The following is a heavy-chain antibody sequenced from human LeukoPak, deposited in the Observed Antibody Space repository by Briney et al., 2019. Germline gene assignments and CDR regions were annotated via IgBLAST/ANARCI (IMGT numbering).Heavy chain of an antibody. CDR1: GFTFSSYA. CDR3: AKDFRIVVITTKVSDVFDM. V-gene: IGHV3-23*01. CDR2: ISGSGDSI. D-gene: IGHD3-22*01. Sequence: PGGSLRLSCAASGFTFSSYAMNWVRQAPGKGLEWVSTISGSGDSIYYADSVKGRFTISRDNSKKTLYLQMCSLRAEDTAVYYCAKDFRIVVITTKVSDVFDMGGQGTMATVSS. J-gene: IGHJ3*02.